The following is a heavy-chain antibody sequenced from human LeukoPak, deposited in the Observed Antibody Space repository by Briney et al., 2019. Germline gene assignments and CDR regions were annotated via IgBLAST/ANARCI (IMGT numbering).Heavy chain of an antibody. J-gene: IGHJ5*02. CDR2: IYYSGST. CDR1: GGSISSSSYY. Sequence: SETLSLTCTVSGGSISSSSYYWGWIRQPPGKGLEWIGRIYYSGSTYYNPSLKSRVTISVDTSKNQFSLKLSSVTAADTAVYYCARQGERYCSGGSCYLYNWFDPWGQGTLVTVSS. D-gene: IGHD2-15*01. CDR3: ARQGERYCSGGSCYLYNWFDP. V-gene: IGHV4-39*01.